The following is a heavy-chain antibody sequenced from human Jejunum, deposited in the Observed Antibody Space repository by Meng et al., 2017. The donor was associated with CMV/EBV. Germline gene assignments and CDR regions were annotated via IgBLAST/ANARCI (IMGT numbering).Heavy chain of an antibody. D-gene: IGHD3-22*01. CDR1: LNLSNYG. J-gene: IGHJ4*02. V-gene: IGHV3-30*03. CDR2: ISYDGSSK. CDR3: ARGYYYDSSDRYYFDY. Sequence: LNLSNYGMNWCSQAPGKGLEWVAVISYDGSSKYCSDSVKGRFTISRDNSKSTLFLQMNSLRAEDTAVYYCARGYYYDSSDRYYFDYWGQGTLVTVSS.